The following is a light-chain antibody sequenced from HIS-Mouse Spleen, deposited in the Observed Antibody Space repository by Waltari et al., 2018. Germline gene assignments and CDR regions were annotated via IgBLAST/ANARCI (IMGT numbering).Light chain of an antibody. V-gene: IGLV3-1*01. CDR3: QAWDSSTVV. J-gene: IGLJ2*01. Sequence: SYELNQPPSVSVSPGQTASIPCPGANLGDKYACWYQQKPGQSPVLVIYQDSKRPSGSPERVSGSNSGNTATLTISGTQAMDEADYYCQAWDSSTVVFGGGTKLTVL. CDR1: NLGDKY. CDR2: QDS.